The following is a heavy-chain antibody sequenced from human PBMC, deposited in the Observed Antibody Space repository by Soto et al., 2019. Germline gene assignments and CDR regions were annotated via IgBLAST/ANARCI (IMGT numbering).Heavy chain of an antibody. J-gene: IGHJ3*02. CDR3: ARDDFLTAGDDFDI. CDR1: GCAFSSYG. D-gene: IGHD7-27*01. Sequence: PGGSLRLSCAASGCAFSSYGMHWVRHAPGKGLELVAVIWYDGSNKYYADSVKGRFTISRDNSKNTLYLQTNSLRADDTAVYYCARDDFLTAGDDFDIWGEGTMGTVSS. V-gene: IGHV3-33*01. CDR2: IWYDGSNK.